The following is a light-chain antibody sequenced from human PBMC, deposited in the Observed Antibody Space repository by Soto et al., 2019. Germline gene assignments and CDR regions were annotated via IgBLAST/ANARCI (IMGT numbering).Light chain of an antibody. Sequence: EIVMTQSPATLSVSPGDRASLCYRASQSVSSNLAWYQQKPGQTPRILIYVTSTRATGIPARFSGSGSGTEFTLTISSLQSEDVAVYYCQHYNNWPLTFGGGTKVDIK. CDR3: QHYNNWPLT. CDR2: VTS. J-gene: IGKJ4*01. CDR1: QSVSSN. V-gene: IGKV3-15*01.